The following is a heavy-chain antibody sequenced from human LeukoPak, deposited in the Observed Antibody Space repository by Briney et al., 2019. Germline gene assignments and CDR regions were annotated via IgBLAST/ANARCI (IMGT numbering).Heavy chain of an antibody. V-gene: IGHV3-30-3*01. CDR2: ISYDGSNK. CDR3: ASGLQYSSSWFDFDY. D-gene: IGHD6-13*01. J-gene: IGHJ4*02. CDR1: GFTFSSSA. Sequence: GSLRLSCAASGFTFSSSAMSWVRQAPGKGLEWVAVISYDGSNKYYADSVKGRFTISRDNSKNTLYLQMNSLRAEDTAVYYCASGLQYSSSWFDFDYWGQGTLVTVSS.